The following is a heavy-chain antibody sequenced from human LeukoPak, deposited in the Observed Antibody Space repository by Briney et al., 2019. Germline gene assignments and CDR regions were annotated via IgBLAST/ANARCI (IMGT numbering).Heavy chain of an antibody. CDR3: AKSLYGSGSPAPFVYYYGMDV. J-gene: IGHJ6*02. V-gene: IGHV3-30*18. Sequence: GGSLRLSCAASGFTFSSYGMHWVRQAPGKGLEWVAVISYDGSNKYYADSVKGRFTISRDNPKNTLYLYMSRLRAEDTAVYYCAKSLYGSGSPAPFVYYYGMDVWGQGTTVTVSS. CDR1: GFTFSSYG. CDR2: ISYDGSNK. D-gene: IGHD3-10*01.